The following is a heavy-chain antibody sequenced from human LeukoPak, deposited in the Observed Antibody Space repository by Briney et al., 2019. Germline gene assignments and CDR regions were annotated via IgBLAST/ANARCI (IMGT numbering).Heavy chain of an antibody. V-gene: IGHV4-61*01. CDR3: ARDSDYVWGSYRY. CDR1: GDSVSSGSYY. CDR2: VYCTGST. D-gene: IGHD3-16*02. Sequence: SETLSLTCTVSGDSVSSGSYYWSWIRQPPGKGLEWIGYVYCTGSTNYNPSLKSRVTISVDTSKNQFSLKLNSVTAADTAVYYCARDSDYVWGSYRYWGQGTLVTVSS. J-gene: IGHJ4*02.